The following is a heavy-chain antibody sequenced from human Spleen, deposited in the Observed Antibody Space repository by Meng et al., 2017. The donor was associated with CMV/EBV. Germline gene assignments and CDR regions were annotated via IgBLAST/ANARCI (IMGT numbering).Heavy chain of an antibody. J-gene: IGHJ5*02. CDR1: GHTFTGYY. Sequence: QGEVVQSGAGVKKPGASVKVSCKASGHTFTGYYMHWVRQAPGQGLEWMGWINPNSGGTNYAQKFQGRVTMTRDTSISTAYMELSRLRSDDTAVYYCARALHYYGSGSPTGWFDPWGQGTLVTVSS. CDR3: ARALHYYGSGSPTGWFDP. D-gene: IGHD3-10*01. V-gene: IGHV1-2*02. CDR2: INPNSGGT.